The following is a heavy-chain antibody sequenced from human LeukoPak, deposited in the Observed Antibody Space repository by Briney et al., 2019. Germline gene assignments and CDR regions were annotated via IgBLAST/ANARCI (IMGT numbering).Heavy chain of an antibody. D-gene: IGHD5-12*01. V-gene: IGHV3-30*03. J-gene: IGHJ4*02. CDR2: ISSDGNDK. Sequence: GGSLRLSCAASGVTFRSYGMHWVRQAPGKGLEWGALISSDGNDKLYGDSVRGPFTISRDDSKSTLYLQMKSLRAEDTAVYYCTTKVIRGNSGDDYDDWGQGTLVTVSS. CDR3: TTKVIRGNSGDDYDD. CDR1: GVTFRSYG.